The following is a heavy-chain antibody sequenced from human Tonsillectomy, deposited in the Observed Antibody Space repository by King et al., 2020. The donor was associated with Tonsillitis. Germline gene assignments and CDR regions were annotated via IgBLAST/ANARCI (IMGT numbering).Heavy chain of an antibody. CDR1: GFTFGDYA. D-gene: IGHD3-22*01. Sequence: VQLVESGGGLVQPGRSLRLSCTTSGFTFGDYAMSWVRQAPGKGLEWVGFIRREAYGGTTECAASVKGRFSISRDDSKSIAYLQMNSLKTEDTAVYYCTRAGAYYYDSSGYALDYWGQGTLVTVSS. J-gene: IGHJ4*02. V-gene: IGHV3-49*04. CDR3: TRAGAYYYDSSGYALDY. CDR2: IRREAYGGTT.